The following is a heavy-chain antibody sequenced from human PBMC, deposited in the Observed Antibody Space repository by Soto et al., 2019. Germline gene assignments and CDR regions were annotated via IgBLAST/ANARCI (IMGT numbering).Heavy chain of an antibody. J-gene: IGHJ6*02. Sequence: QVQLQESGPGLVKPSQTLSLTCTVSGGSISSGGYYWSWIRQHPGKGLEWIGYIYYSGSTYYNPSLKSRVTISVDTSKPQCALKLSSVTAADTAVYYCARGRYATMTGYYGMGVWGQGTTVTVSS. CDR2: IYYSGST. V-gene: IGHV4-31*03. D-gene: IGHD3-22*01. CDR1: GGSISSGGYY. CDR3: ARGRYATMTGYYGMGV.